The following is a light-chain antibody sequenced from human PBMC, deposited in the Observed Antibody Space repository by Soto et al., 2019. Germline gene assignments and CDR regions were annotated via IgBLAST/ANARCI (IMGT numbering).Light chain of an antibody. CDR1: QSVSTF. CDR2: DAS. Sequence: EIVLTQSPATLSLSPGERAALSYRASQSVSTFLAWYPHKPSQAPRLLIYDASNRATGIPARFSGSGSGTDFTLTISSLEPEDSAFYYCQQRSNCWTFGQGTKVEIK. CDR3: QQRSNCWT. J-gene: IGKJ1*01. V-gene: IGKV3-11*01.